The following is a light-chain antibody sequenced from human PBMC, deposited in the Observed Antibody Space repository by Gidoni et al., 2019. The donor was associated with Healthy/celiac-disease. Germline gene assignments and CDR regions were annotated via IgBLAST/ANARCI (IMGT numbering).Light chain of an antibody. CDR1: QSISSW. CDR3: QQYNSYSPV. J-gene: IGKJ1*01. CDR2: KAS. Sequence: DIHMTQAPSTLSASVGDRVTITCRASQSISSWLAWYQQKPGKAPKLLIYKASSLESGVPSRFSGSGSGTELTLTISSLQPDDFATDYCQQYNSYSPVFGQGTKVEIK. V-gene: IGKV1-5*03.